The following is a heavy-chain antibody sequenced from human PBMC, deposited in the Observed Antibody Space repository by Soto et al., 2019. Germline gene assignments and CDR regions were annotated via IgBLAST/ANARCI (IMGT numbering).Heavy chain of an antibody. CDR1: GGSISSYY. D-gene: IGHD3-3*01. J-gene: IGHJ5*02. CDR3: AKTSYYDFWSGYLSWFDP. V-gene: IGHV4-59*01. CDR2: IYYSGST. Sequence: SETLSLTCTVSGGSISSYYWSWIRQPPGKGLEWIGYIYYSGSTNYNPSLKSRVTISVDTSKNQFSLKLSSVTAADTAVFYCAKTSYYDFWSGYLSWFDPWGQGTLVTVS.